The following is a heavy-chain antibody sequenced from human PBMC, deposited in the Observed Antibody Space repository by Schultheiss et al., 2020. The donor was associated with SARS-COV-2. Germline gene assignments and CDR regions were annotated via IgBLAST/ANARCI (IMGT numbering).Heavy chain of an antibody. Sequence: SETLSLTCTVSGGSISSSSYYWGWIRQPPGKGLEWIGSIYYSGSTYYNPSLKSRVTISVDTSKNQFSLKLSSVTAADTAVYYCARDFRSGYDFWSGFDWFDPWGQGTLVTVSS. V-gene: IGHV4-39*07. CDR3: ARDFRSGYDFWSGFDWFDP. CDR1: GGSISSSSYY. D-gene: IGHD3-3*01. CDR2: IYYSGST. J-gene: IGHJ5*02.